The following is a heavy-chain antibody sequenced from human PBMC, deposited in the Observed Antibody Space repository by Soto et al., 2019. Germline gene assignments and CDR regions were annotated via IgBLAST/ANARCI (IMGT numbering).Heavy chain of an antibody. Sequence: SETLSLTCALSGGSVSSGGYYMTWIRQHPGKGLEWIGYIYYSGSTYYNPSLKSRVTISVDTSENQFSLNLTSVTAADTAVYYCARGITYYYDRSGYYFDYWGQGALVTVSS. J-gene: IGHJ4*02. CDR1: GGSVSSGGYY. CDR2: IYYSGST. V-gene: IGHV4-31*11. CDR3: ARGITYYYDRSGYYFDY. D-gene: IGHD3-22*01.